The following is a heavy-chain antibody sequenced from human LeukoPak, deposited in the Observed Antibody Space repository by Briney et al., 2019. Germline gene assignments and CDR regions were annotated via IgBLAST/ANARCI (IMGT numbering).Heavy chain of an antibody. J-gene: IGHJ4*02. CDR2: IYSGGTT. CDR1: GLTVSSNY. Sequence: GGSLRLSCVVSGLTVSSNYMSWVRQAPGKGLEWVSVIYSGGTTNYADSVKGRFIVYRDNSKNTLYLQMNSLRAEDTAVYYCASKLTTGYWGQGTLVTVST. D-gene: IGHD4-17*01. V-gene: IGHV3-66*01. CDR3: ASKLTTGY.